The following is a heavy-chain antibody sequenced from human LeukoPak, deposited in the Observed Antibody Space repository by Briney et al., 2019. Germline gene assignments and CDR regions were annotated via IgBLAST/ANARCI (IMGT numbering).Heavy chain of an antibody. CDR2: ISYDGSNK. J-gene: IGHJ4*02. CDR3: ARDTRMVRGPFDY. Sequence: GGSLRLSCAAPGFTFSSYAMHWVRQAPGKGLEWVAVISYDGSNKYYADSVKGRFTISRDNSKNTLYLQMNSLRAEDTAVYYCARDTRMVRGPFDYWGQGTLVTVSS. CDR1: GFTFSSYA. D-gene: IGHD3-10*01. V-gene: IGHV3-30-3*01.